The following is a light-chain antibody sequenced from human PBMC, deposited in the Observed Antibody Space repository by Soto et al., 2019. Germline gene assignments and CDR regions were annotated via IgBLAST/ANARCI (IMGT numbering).Light chain of an antibody. J-gene: IGKJ1*01. V-gene: IGKV1-5*01. CDR1: QSISRW. Sequence: DIRMTQSPSTLSASLGDRVTITCRASQSISRWLAWYQQRPGRAPKLLIYDASDLESGVPSRFRGSGSGTEFTLTISSLQPDDSATYFCQQYSTYWTFGQGTKVDIK. CDR2: DAS. CDR3: QQYSTYWT.